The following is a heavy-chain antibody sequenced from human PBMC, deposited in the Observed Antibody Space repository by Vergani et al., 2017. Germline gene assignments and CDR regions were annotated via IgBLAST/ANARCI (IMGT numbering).Heavy chain of an antibody. Sequence: EVQLVESGGGLIQPGGSLRLSCAASGFTVSSNYMNWVRQAPGKGLEWVSVIYSGGSTYYADSVKGRFTISRDNSKNTLYLQMNSLRAEETAVYYCASGARGGSFFPPDSWGQGTLVTVSS. V-gene: IGHV3-53*01. CDR1: GFTVSSNY. J-gene: IGHJ4*02. D-gene: IGHD1-26*01. CDR3: ASGARGGSFFPPDS. CDR2: IYSGGST.